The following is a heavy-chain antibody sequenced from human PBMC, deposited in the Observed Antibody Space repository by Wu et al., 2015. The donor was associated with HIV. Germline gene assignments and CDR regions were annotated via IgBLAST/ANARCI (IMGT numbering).Heavy chain of an antibody. CDR3: ARVHVDIVATIPGYYFDY. D-gene: IGHD5-12*01. J-gene: IGHJ4*02. CDR2: INPNSGGT. CDR1: GYIFSDYY. V-gene: IGHV1-2*02. Sequence: QVQLEQSGSEVKEPQTSVTMSCKASGYIFSDYYIHWVRQAPGQGLEWMGWINPNSGGTNYAQKFQGRVTMTRDTSISTAYMELSRLRSDDTAVYYCARVHVDIVATIPGYYFDYWGQGTLVTVSS.